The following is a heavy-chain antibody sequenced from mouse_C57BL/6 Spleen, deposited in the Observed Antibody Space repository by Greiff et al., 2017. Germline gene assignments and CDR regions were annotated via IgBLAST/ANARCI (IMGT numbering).Heavy chain of an antibody. CDR2: IYPGDGDT. CDR1: GYAFSSSW. D-gene: IGHD3-2*02. V-gene: IGHV1-82*01. J-gene: IGHJ4*01. Sequence: QVQLKESGPELVKPGASVKISCKASGYAFSSSWMNWVKQRPGKGLEWIGRIYPGDGDTNYNGKFKGKATLTADKSSSTAYMHLSSLTSEDSAVYFCARSASSCHDYSMDYWGQGTSVTVSS. CDR3: ARSASSCHDYSMDY.